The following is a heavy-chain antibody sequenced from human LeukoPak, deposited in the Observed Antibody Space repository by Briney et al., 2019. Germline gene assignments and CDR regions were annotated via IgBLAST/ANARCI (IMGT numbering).Heavy chain of an antibody. D-gene: IGHD6-6*01. CDR2: ISYEGSSK. J-gene: IGHJ4*02. CDR1: GFTFSSYA. V-gene: IGHV3-30-3*01. CDR3: ARGRSSSSADYFDY. Sequence: GRSLRLSCTASGFTFSSYAIHWVRQAPGKGLEWVTLISYEGSSKYYADSVRGRFIISRDNSKNTLFLQMNSLRAEDTAVYYCARGRSSSSADYFDYWGQGTLVTVSS.